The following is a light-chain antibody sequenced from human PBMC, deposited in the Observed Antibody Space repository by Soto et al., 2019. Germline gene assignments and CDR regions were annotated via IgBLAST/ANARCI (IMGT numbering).Light chain of an antibody. Sequence: EIVLTQSPATLSLSPGERATLSCRASQSVTSYLAWYQQKPGQAPRLLIYDVSNRASGIPARFSGSGSETDFTLTISSPEPEDFAVYYCQQRSDWPLTFGQGTRLEIK. CDR1: QSVTSY. V-gene: IGKV3-11*01. J-gene: IGKJ5*01. CDR3: QQRSDWPLT. CDR2: DVS.